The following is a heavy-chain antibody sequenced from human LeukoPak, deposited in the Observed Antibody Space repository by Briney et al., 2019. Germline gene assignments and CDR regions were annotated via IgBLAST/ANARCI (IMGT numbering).Heavy chain of an antibody. CDR2: FDPEDGET. V-gene: IGHV1-24*01. J-gene: IGHJ4*02. CDR3: VADCSGGSCYSGFDY. D-gene: IGHD2-15*01. CDR1: GYTLTELS. Sequence: GASVKVSCKVSGYTLTELSMHWVRQAPGKGLEWRGGFDPEDGETIYAQKFQGRVTMTEDTSTDTAYMELSSLRSEDTAVYYCVADCSGGSCYSGFDYWGQGTLVTVSS.